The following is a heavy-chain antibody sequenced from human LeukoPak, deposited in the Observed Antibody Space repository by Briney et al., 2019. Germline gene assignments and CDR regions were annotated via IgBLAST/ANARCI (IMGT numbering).Heavy chain of an antibody. CDR3: ARSVVGEYTIVVVPAAPGDAFDI. V-gene: IGHV1-2*02. D-gene: IGHD2-2*01. CDR2: INPNSGGT. J-gene: IGHJ3*02. CDR1: GYTFTGYY. Sequence: GASVKVSCKASGYTFTGYYMHWVRQAPGQGLEWMGWINPNSGGTNYAQKFQGRVTMTRDTSISTAYMELSRLRSDDTAVYYCARSVVGEYTIVVVPAAPGDAFDIWGQGTMVTVSS.